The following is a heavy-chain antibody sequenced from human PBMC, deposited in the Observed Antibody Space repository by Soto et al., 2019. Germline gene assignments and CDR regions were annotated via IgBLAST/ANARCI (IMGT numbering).Heavy chain of an antibody. J-gene: IGHJ5*02. CDR1: GRPVISGGYY. CDR3: VRDRALDSSGHWFDT. CDR2: IYHIGSP. V-gene: IGHV4-31*03. Sequence: PSETLSLTCTFSGRPVISGGYYWTWIRQHPGRGLEWIGYIYHIGSPYYNPSLENRVTISLDTSKNQFSLNLTSVTAADTAIYYCVRDRALDSSGHWFDTWGQGTLVTVSS. D-gene: IGHD3-22*01.